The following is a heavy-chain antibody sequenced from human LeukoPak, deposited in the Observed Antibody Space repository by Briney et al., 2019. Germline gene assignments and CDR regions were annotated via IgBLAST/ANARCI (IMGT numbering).Heavy chain of an antibody. CDR1: GFTFSSYA. V-gene: IGHV3-30*04. D-gene: IGHD6-13*01. Sequence: PGRSLRLSCAASGFTFSSYAMHWVRQAPGKGLEWVAVISYDGSNKYYADSVKGRFTISRDNSKNTLYLQMNSLRAEDTAVYYCARDGPQIAAAGKGWYYYYYMDVWGKGTTVTVSS. CDR3: ARDGPQIAAAGKGWYYYYYMDV. J-gene: IGHJ6*03. CDR2: ISYDGSNK.